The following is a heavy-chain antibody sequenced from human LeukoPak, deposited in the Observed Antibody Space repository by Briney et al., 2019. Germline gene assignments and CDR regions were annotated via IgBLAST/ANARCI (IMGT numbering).Heavy chain of an antibody. J-gene: IGHJ4*02. D-gene: IGHD3-10*01. Sequence: ASVKVSCKASGYTFTSYAMNWVRQAPGQGLEWMGWINTNTGNPTYGQGFTGRFVFSLDTSVSTAYLQISSLKAEDTAVYYCARELCVRGSGSYCPFDYWGQGTLVTVSS. V-gene: IGHV7-4-1*02. CDR3: ARELCVRGSGSYCPFDY. CDR1: GYTFTSYA. CDR2: INTNTGNP.